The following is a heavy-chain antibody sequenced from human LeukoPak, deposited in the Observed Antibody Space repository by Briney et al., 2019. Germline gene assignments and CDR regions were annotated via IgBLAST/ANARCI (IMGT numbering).Heavy chain of an antibody. CDR2: ISYDGSNK. CDR1: GFTFSSYA. J-gene: IGHJ4*02. Sequence: GRSLRLSCAASGFTFSSYAMHWVRQAPGKGLEWVAVISYDGSNKYYADSVKGRFTISRDNSKNTLYLQMNSLRAEDTAVYYCASTAVAGKKDYWGQGTLVTVSP. CDR3: ASTAVAGKKDY. D-gene: IGHD6-19*01. V-gene: IGHV3-30*04.